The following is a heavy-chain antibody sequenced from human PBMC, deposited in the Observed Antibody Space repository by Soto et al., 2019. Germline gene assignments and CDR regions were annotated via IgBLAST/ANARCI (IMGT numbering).Heavy chain of an antibody. CDR3: ARSSGGNFGIIIEGSNWFDP. CDR2: INPHGGST. J-gene: IGHJ5*02. Sequence: QVQLVQSGAEVKRPGASVKVSCKAPGDTFTSYYLNRVRQAPGQGLEWMGVINPHGGSTKYAQKFQGRITMTRDTSRSTVYMELSSLRSDDTAIYYCARSSGGNFGIIIEGSNWFDPWGQGTLVTVSS. V-gene: IGHV1-46*01. CDR1: GDTFTSYY. D-gene: IGHD3-3*01.